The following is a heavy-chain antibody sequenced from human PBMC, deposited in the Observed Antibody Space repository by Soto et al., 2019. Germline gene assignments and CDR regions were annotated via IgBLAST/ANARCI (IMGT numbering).Heavy chain of an antibody. CDR1: GFTFNRYG. D-gene: IGHD6-13*01. V-gene: IGHV3-33*01. J-gene: IGHJ2*01. CDR2: IWYDGSNK. CDR3: ARHWSIAPYFDL. Sequence: QVQLVESGGGVVQPGRSLRLSCAASGFTFNRYGMHWVRQAPGKGLEWVALIWYDGSNKYYADSVKGRFTISRDNSKNTLYLQMNSLRAEDTAVYYCARHWSIAPYFDLWGRGTLVTVSS.